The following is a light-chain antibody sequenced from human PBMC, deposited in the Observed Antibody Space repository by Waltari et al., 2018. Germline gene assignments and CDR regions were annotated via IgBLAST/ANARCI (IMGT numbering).Light chain of an antibody. V-gene: IGKV3-20*01. Sequence: EILLTQSPGTLSLSPGERATISCRASQSVTRALAWYQQKPGQAPRLLIYGASNRATGIPDRFSGSGSGTDFSLTISRLEPEDFAVYYCQHYVRLPATFGQGTKVEIK. CDR1: QSVTRA. CDR2: GAS. CDR3: QHYVRLPAT. J-gene: IGKJ1*01.